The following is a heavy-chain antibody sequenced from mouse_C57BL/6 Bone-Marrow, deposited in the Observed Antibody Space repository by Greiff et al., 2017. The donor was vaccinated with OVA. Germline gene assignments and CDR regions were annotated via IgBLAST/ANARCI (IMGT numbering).Heavy chain of an antibody. CDR1: GYTFTSYW. CDR3: ARRGRYQYYFDY. Sequence: VQLQQPGAELVKPGASVKMSCKASGYTFTSYWITWVKQRPGQGLEWIGDIYPGSGSTNYNEKFKSKATLTVDTSSSTAYMQLSSLTSEDSAVYYCARRGRYQYYFDYWGQGTTLTVSS. V-gene: IGHV1-55*01. J-gene: IGHJ2*01. CDR2: IYPGSGST. D-gene: IGHD1-1*01.